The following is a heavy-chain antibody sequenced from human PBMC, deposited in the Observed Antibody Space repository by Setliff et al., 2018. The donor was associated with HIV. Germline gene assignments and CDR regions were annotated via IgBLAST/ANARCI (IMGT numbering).Heavy chain of an antibody. CDR1: GFTLSNYW. CDR3: TRSNTSKSIDF. J-gene: IGHJ4*02. CDR2: IYQTGTT. Sequence: PGGSLRLSCAASGFTLSNYWMNWVRQAPGKGLEWIGSIYQTGTTYYNPSLSSRVAMSLDTSKSQFSLKLTSVTAADTAIYYCTRSNTSKSIDFWDQGTPVTVSS. V-gene: IGHV4-38-2*01.